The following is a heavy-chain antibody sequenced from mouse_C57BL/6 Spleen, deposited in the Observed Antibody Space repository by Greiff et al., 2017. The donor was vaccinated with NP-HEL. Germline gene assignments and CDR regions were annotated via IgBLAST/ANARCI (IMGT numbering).Heavy chain of an antibody. V-gene: IGHV1-76*01. D-gene: IGHD3-2*02. Sequence: QVQLKQSGAELVRPGASVKLSCKASGYTFTDYYINWVKQRPGQGLEWIARIYPGSGNTYYNEKFKGKATLTAAKSSSTAYMQLSSLTSEDSAVYFGARGAQATWGFAYWGQGTLVTVSA. CDR2: IYPGSGNT. J-gene: IGHJ3*01. CDR3: ARGAQATWGFAY. CDR1: GYTFTDYY.